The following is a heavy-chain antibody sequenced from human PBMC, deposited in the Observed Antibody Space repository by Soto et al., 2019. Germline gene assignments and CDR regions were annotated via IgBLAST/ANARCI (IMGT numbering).Heavy chain of an antibody. CDR1: RFTFSRYW. CDR3: ARDLRGATGPFDY. J-gene: IGHJ4*02. CDR2: IKQDGSEK. Sequence: PGGSLRLSCAASRFTFSRYWMSWVRQAPGKGLEWVANIKQDGSEKYYADSVKGRFTIPRDNVKNSLYLQVNSLRAEDTAMYYCARDLRGATGPFDYWGQGTLVTVSS. D-gene: IGHD1-26*01. V-gene: IGHV3-7*03.